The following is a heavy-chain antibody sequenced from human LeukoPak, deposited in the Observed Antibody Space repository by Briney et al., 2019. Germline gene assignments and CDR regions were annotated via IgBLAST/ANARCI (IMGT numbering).Heavy chain of an antibody. CDR3: ARGPMYYDILTGYYQTVSHDFFDY. CDR2: INHSGST. J-gene: IGHJ4*02. D-gene: IGHD3-9*01. V-gene: IGHV4-34*01. CDR1: GGSFSGYY. Sequence: PSETLSLTCAVYGGSFSGYYWSWIRQPPGKGLEWIGEINHSGSTNYNPSLKSRVTISVDTSKNQFSLQLSSVTAADTAVYYCARGPMYYDILTGYYQTVSHDFFDYWGQGTLVTVSS.